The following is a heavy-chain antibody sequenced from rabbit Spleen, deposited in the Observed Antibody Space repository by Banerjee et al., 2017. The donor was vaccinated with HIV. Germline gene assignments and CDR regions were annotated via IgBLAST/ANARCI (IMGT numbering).Heavy chain of an antibody. CDR2: IYNGDGST. CDR3: ASDIRGYGAFDL. Sequence: QEQLEESGGDLVKPEGSLTLTCTASGFTISSSYWICWVRQAPGKGLEWIACIYNGDGSTYYASWVNGRFSISKTSSTTVTLQMTSLTAADTATYFCASDIRGYGAFDLWGPGTLVTVS. J-gene: IGHJ4*01. CDR1: GFTISSSYW. V-gene: IGHV1S45*01. D-gene: IGHD1-1*01.